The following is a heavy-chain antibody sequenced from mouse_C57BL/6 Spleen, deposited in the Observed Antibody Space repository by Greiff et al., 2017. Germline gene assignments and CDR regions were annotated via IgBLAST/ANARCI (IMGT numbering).Heavy chain of an antibody. CDR1: GFTFSSYG. CDR2: ISSGGSYT. Sequence: EVHGVESGGDLVKPGGSLKLSCAASGFTFSSYGMSWVRQTPDKRLEWVATISSGGSYTYYPDSVKGRFTISRDNAKNTLYLQMSSLKSEDTAMYYCARHKDYYGSSFYYFDYWGQGTTLTVSS. D-gene: IGHD1-1*01. CDR3: ARHKDYYGSSFYYFDY. V-gene: IGHV5-6*01. J-gene: IGHJ2*01.